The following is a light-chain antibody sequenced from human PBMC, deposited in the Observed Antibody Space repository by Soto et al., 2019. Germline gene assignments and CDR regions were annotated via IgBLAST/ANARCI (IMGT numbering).Light chain of an antibody. CDR1: QNVGRA. CDR2: EAS. Sequence: EIVVTQSPATVCVSPGGSVTLSCMASQNVGRALAWYLQKPGQVPRLLISEASNRATGIPGRFSGTGSGTDFTLTISSLEPEDSAVYYCQKRHMWPIKFGQGTRLEIK. J-gene: IGKJ5*01. V-gene: IGKV3-11*01. CDR3: QKRHMWPIK.